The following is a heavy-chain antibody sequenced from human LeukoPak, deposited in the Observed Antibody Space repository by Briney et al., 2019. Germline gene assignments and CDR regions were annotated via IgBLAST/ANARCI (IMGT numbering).Heavy chain of an antibody. CDR2: IKQDGNEK. D-gene: IGHD3-3*01. V-gene: IGHV3-7*01. Sequence: PGGSLRLSCVASGITLSSYWMSWVRQAPGKGLEWVANIKQDGNEKYYVDSVKGRFTISRDNAKNSLFLQMNSLRAEDTAVYYCARGRKFTIFGVVVFDHWGQGTLVTVSS. CDR1: GITLSSYW. J-gene: IGHJ4*02. CDR3: ARGRKFTIFGVVVFDH.